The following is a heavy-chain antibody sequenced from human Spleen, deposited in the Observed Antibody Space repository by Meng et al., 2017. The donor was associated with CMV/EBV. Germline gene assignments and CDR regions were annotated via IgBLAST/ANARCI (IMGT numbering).Heavy chain of an antibody. CDR2: IKQDGSEK. Sequence: GESLKISCAASGFTVSSNYMSWVRQAPGKGLEWVANIKQDGSEKYYVDSVKGRFTISRDNAKNSLYLQMNSLRAEDTAVYYCARAPYYYDSSGYYPYWGQGTLVTVSS. CDR3: ARAPYYYDSSGYYPY. V-gene: IGHV3-7*01. CDR1: GFTVSSNY. J-gene: IGHJ4*02. D-gene: IGHD3-22*01.